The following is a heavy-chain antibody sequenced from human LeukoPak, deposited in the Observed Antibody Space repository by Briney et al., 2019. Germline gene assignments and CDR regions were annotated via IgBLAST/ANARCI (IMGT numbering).Heavy chain of an antibody. CDR3: AHQLELGFYNWFDP. J-gene: IGHJ5*02. CDR1: GFTFSSYW. Sequence: PGGSLRLSCAASGFTFSSYWMSWVRQAPGKGLEWVANIKQDGSEKYYVDSVKGRFTISRDNAKNSLYLQMNSLRAEDTAVYYCAHQLELGFYNWFDPWGQGTLVTVSS. V-gene: IGHV3-7*01. D-gene: IGHD1-1*01. CDR2: IKQDGSEK.